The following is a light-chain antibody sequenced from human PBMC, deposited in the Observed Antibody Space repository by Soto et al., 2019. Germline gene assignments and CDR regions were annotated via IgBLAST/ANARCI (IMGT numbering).Light chain of an antibody. J-gene: IGKJ1*01. CDR1: QSISVS. CDR3: QKYDNYST. V-gene: IGKV1-5*01. CDR2: DAS. Sequence: IQMTQSPSTLSASVGDTVTITGRASQSISVSLAWYQQKPGKAPNFLIYDASTLQGGVPSRFSGSGSGTEFTLTVTSLQPEYFATYFCQKYDNYSTFGHVTKVDVK.